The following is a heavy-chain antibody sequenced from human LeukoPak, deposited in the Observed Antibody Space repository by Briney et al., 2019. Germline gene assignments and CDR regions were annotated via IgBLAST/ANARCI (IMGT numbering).Heavy chain of an antibody. CDR2: ISWNSGSI. CDR3: AKARMGGSGSYKVYFDY. V-gene: IGHV3-9*01. CDR1: GFTFDDYA. J-gene: IGHJ4*02. D-gene: IGHD3-10*01. Sequence: GGSLRLSCAASGFTFDDYAMHWVRQAPGKGLGWVSGISWNSGSIGYADSVKGRFTISRDNAKNSLYLQMNSLRAEDTALYYCAKARMGGSGSYKVYFDYWGQGTLVTVSS.